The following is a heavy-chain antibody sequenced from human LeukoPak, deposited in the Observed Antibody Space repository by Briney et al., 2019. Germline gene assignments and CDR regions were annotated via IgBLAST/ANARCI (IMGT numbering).Heavy chain of an antibody. Sequence: ASAKVSCKASGYTFTSYGISWVRQAPGQGLEWMGWISAYNGNTNYAQKLQGRVTMTTDTSTSTAYMELRSLRSDDTAVYYCARVVRSSSSWYFDYWGQGTLVTVSS. CDR2: ISAYNGNT. J-gene: IGHJ4*02. CDR1: GYTFTSYG. D-gene: IGHD6-13*01. V-gene: IGHV1-18*01. CDR3: ARVVRSSSSWYFDY.